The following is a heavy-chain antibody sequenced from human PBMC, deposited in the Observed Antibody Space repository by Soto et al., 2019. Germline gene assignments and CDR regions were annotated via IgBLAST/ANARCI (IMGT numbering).Heavy chain of an antibody. CDR2: IKSKTDGGTT. V-gene: IGHV3-15*01. CDR1: GFTFSNAW. CDR3: TTGVVVPAATSDYYYYYGMDV. J-gene: IGHJ6*02. D-gene: IGHD2-2*01. Sequence: PGGSLRLSCAASGFTFSNAWMSWVRQAPGKGLEWVGRIKSKTDGGTTDYAAPVKGRFTIPRDDSKNTLYLQMNSLKTEGTAVYYCTTGVVVPAATSDYYYYYGMDVWGQGTTVTVSS.